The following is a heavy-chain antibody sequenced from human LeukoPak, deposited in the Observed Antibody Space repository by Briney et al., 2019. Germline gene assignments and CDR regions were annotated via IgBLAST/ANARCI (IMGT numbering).Heavy chain of an antibody. CDR3: ARWGGSFSSRFDP. CDR1: GSTSSTYA. V-gene: IGHV3-23*01. CDR2: ISGSGAST. J-gene: IGHJ5*02. D-gene: IGHD1-26*01. Sequence: GGSLRLSCAASGSTSSTYAMSWVRQAPGKGLEWVSAISGSGASTYCADSVTGRFTISRDNSKNTVFLHMKTLRVEDAALYYCARWGGSFSSRFDPWGQGTLVTVSS.